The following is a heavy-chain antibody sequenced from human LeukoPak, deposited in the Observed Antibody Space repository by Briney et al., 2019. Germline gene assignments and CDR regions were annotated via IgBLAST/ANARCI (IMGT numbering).Heavy chain of an antibody. CDR1: GGSISSSSYY. CDR3: ARESVEQLWFDY. Sequence: SETLSFTCTVSGGSISSSSYYWGWIRQPPGKGLEWIGSIYYSGSTYYSPSLKSRVTISVDTSKNQVSLKLTSVTAADTAVYYCARESVEQLWFDYWGQGTLVTVSS. V-gene: IGHV4-39*07. J-gene: IGHJ4*02. CDR2: IYYSGST. D-gene: IGHD5-18*01.